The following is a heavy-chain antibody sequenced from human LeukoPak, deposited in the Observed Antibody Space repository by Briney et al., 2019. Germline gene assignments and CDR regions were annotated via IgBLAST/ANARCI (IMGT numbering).Heavy chain of an antibody. CDR3: ARHGSGSSSSWYDY. CDR2: INHSGST. CDR1: GGSFSGYY. J-gene: IGHJ4*02. D-gene: IGHD6-13*01. Sequence: KSSETLSLTCAVYGGSFSGYYWSWIRQPPGKGLEWIGEINHSGSTNYNPSLKSRVTISVDTSKNQFSLKLSSVTAADTAVYYCARHGSGSSSSWYDYWGQGTPVTVSS. V-gene: IGHV4-34*01.